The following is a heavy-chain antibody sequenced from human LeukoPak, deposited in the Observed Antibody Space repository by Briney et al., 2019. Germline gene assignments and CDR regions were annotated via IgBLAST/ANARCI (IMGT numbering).Heavy chain of an antibody. V-gene: IGHV3-21*01. CDR3: AREYVGSGRKQGAFDI. D-gene: IGHD3-10*01. CDR1: GFTVSSNY. CDR2: ISSSSSYI. J-gene: IGHJ3*02. Sequence: PGGSLRLSCAASGFTVSSNYMSWVRQAPGKGLEWVSSISSSSSYIYYADSVKGRFTISRDNAKNSLYLQMNSLRAEDTAVYYCAREYVGSGRKQGAFDIWAKGQWSPSLQ.